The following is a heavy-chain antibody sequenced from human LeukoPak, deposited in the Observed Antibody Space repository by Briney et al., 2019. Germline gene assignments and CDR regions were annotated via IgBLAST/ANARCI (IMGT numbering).Heavy chain of an antibody. CDR3: ARDPGTNWNDLRYFDY. D-gene: IGHD1-20*01. V-gene: IGHV3-30*04. J-gene: IGHJ4*02. CDR1: GFTFSSYA. Sequence: GGSLRLSCAASGFTFSSYAMHWVRQAPGKGLEWMAVISYDGSNKYYADSVKGRFTISRDNSKNTLYLQMNSLRAEDTAVYYCARDPGTNWNDLRYFDYWGQGTLVTVSS. CDR2: ISYDGSNK.